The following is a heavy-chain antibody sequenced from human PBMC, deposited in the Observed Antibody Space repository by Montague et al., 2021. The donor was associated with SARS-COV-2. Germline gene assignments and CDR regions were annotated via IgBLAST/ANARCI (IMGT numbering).Heavy chain of an antibody. Sequence: SETLSLTCTVSGGSITTPSYYWGWIRQPPGKGLEWIMNIYYSWTTNYTPSLQSRVTISVDTSKNQFSLRLSSVSAADTAMYYCARDVQFSNYELWFDPWGQGTLLTVSS. V-gene: IGHV4-39*07. CDR1: GGSITTPSYY. D-gene: IGHD1-26*01. J-gene: IGHJ5*02. CDR2: IYYSWTT. CDR3: ARDVQFSNYELWFDP.